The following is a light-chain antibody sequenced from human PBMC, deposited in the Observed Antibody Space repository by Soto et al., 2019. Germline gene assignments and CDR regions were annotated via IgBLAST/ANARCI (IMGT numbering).Light chain of an antibody. CDR2: DVT. V-gene: IGLV2-14*01. CDR1: SSDVGGYNY. Sequence: QSVLTQPASVSGSPGQSITISCTGTSSDVGGYNYVSWYQQHPGKAPRFVIYDVTNRPSGVSNRFSGSKSGNTASLTISGPQAEDEADYYCSSYTTSNTRQVVFGTGTKVTVL. CDR3: SSYTTSNTRQVV. J-gene: IGLJ1*01.